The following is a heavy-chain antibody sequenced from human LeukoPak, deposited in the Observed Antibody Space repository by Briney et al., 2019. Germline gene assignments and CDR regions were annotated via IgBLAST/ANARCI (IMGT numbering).Heavy chain of an antibody. CDR1: GFTFSSYG. V-gene: IGHV3-33*01. D-gene: IGHD2-2*01. CDR2: IWYDGSNK. Sequence: GGSLRLSCAAPGFTFSSYGMHWVRQAPGKGLEWVAVIWYDGSNKYYADSVKGRFTISRDNSKNTLYLQMNSLRAEDTAVYYCARDPASYYFDYWGQGTLVTVSS. CDR3: ARDPASYYFDY. J-gene: IGHJ4*02.